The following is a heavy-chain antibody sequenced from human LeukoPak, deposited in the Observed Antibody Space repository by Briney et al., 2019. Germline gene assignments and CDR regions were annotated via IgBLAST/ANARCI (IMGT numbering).Heavy chain of an antibody. CDR2: FDPEDGET. Sequence: GASVKVSCKVSGYTLTELSMHWVRQAPGKGLEWKGGFDPEDGETIYAQKFQGRVTMTEDTSTDTAYMELSRLRSEDTAVYYCATNRIVVVPAAMWGGWFDPWGQGTLVTVSS. J-gene: IGHJ5*02. D-gene: IGHD2-2*01. CDR1: GYTLTELS. CDR3: ATNRIVVVPAAMWGGWFDP. V-gene: IGHV1-24*01.